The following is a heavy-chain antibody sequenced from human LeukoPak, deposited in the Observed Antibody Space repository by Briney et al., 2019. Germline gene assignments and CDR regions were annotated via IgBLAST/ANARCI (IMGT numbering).Heavy chain of an antibody. J-gene: IGHJ5*02. D-gene: IGHD3-16*01. Sequence: SETLSLTCTISGGSISSYYWSWIRQPPGKGLEWIGYIYYSGSTNYNPSPKSRVTISVDTSKNQFSLKLSSVTAADTAVYYCAREYNGGAPNWFDPWGQGTLVTVSS. CDR2: IYYSGST. CDR3: AREYNGGAPNWFDP. CDR1: GGSISSYY. V-gene: IGHV4-59*01.